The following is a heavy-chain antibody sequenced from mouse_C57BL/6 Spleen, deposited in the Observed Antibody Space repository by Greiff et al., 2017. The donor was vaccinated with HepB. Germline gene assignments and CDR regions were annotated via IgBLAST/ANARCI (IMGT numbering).Heavy chain of an antibody. CDR3: ARYASYDYDGYY. Sequence: QVQLQQSGAELVKPGASVKMSCKASGYTFTSYWITWVKQRPGQGLEWIGDIYPGSGSTNYNEKFKSKATLTVDTSSSTAYMQLSSLTSEDSAVYYCARYASYDYDGYYWGQGTTLTVSS. V-gene: IGHV1-55*01. CDR2: IYPGSGST. J-gene: IGHJ2*01. CDR1: GYTFTSYW. D-gene: IGHD2-4*01.